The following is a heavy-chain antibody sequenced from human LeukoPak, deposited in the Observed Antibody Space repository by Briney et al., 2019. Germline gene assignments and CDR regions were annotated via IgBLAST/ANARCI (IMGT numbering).Heavy chain of an antibody. CDR2: ISSNGGST. V-gene: IGHV3-64D*09. CDR3: VKGYCNSISCYGDY. Sequence: GGSLRLSCSASGFTFSSYAMHWVRQAPGKGLEYVSAISSNGGSTYYADSVKGRFTISRDNSKNTLYLQMSSLRAEDTAVYYCVKGYCNSISCYGDYWGQGTLVTVSS. J-gene: IGHJ4*02. CDR1: GFTFSSYA. D-gene: IGHD2-2*01.